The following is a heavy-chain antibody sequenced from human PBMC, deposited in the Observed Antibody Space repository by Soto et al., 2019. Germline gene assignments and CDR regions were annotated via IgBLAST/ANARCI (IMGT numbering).Heavy chain of an antibody. J-gene: IGHJ4*02. D-gene: IGHD1-7*01. V-gene: IGHV3-23*01. CDR2: ISGSGGST. CDR1: GFTFSSYA. Sequence: PGGSLRLSCAASGFTFSSYAMSWVRQAPGKGLEWVSAISGSGGSTYYADSVKGRFTISRDNSKNTLYLQMNSLRAEDTAVYYFAKVFWALELSRFFDFWGQGXXVTVXS. CDR3: AKVFWALELSRFFDF.